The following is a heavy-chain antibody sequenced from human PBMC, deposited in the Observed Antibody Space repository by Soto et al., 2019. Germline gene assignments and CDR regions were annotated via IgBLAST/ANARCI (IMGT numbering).Heavy chain of an antibody. CDR3: ARVWGGAFDI. V-gene: IGHV4-59*01. Sequence: QVQLQKSGPGLVKPSETLSLTCTVSGGSISSYYWSWIRQPPGKGLEWIGYIYYSGSTNYNPSLKSRVTISVDTSKNQFSLKLSSVTAADTAVYYCARVWGGAFDIWGQGTMVTVSS. CDR2: IYYSGST. J-gene: IGHJ3*02. CDR1: GGSISSYY. D-gene: IGHD3-10*01.